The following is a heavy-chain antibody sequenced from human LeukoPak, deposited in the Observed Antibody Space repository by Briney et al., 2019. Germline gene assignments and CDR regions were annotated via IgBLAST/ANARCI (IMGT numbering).Heavy chain of an antibody. J-gene: IGHJ3*02. V-gene: IGHV4-34*01. CDR3: ARGGFGYCSSTSCPVGAFDI. CDR1: GGSFSGYY. Sequence: PSETLSLTCAVYGGSFSGYYWSWIRQPPGKGLEWIGEINHSGSTNYNPSLKSRVTISVDTSKTQFSLKLSSVTAAATPVYYCARGGFGYCSSTSCPVGAFDIWGQGTMVTVSS. D-gene: IGHD2-2*01. CDR2: INHSGST.